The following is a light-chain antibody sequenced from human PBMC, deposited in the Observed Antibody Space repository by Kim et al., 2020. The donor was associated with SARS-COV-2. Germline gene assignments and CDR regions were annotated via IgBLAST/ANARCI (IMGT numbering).Light chain of an antibody. J-gene: IGLJ3*02. CDR1: NIGSKS. Sequence: SYELTQPPSVSVAPGKTARLTCGGNNIGSKSVHWYQQKPGQAPVLVIYYDSDRPSGIPERFSGSNSGNTATLTISRVEAGDEADYYCQVWDSSSDHPVFGGGTQRTVL. CDR3: QVWDSSSDHPV. CDR2: YDS. V-gene: IGLV3-21*04.